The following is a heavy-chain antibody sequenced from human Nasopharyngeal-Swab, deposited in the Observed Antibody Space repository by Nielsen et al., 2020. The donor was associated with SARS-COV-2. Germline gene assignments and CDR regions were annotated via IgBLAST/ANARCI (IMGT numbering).Heavy chain of an antibody. Sequence: SETLSLTCTVSGGSISSGGYYWSWIRQHPGKGLEWIGYIYYSGSTYYNPSLKSRVTISVDKSKNQFSLKLSSVTAADTAVYYCARASSYYDSSGYYSALDYWGQGTLVTVSS. V-gene: IGHV4-31*03. D-gene: IGHD3-22*01. J-gene: IGHJ4*02. CDR2: IYYSGST. CDR3: ARASSYYDSSGYYSALDY. CDR1: GGSISSGGYY.